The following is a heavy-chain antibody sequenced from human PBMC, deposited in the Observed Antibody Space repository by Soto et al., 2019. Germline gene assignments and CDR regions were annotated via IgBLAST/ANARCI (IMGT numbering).Heavy chain of an antibody. D-gene: IGHD3-16*02. J-gene: IGHJ4*02. CDR3: AGVRLGELSY. CDR1: GGSISSYY. CDR2: IYASGST. V-gene: IGHV4-4*07. Sequence: SETLSLTCAVSGGSISSYYWSWIRQPPGKGLEWIGRIYASGSTNYNPSLKSRVTISVDTSKNQFSLKLSSVTAADTAVYYCAGVRLGELSYWGQGTLVTVSS.